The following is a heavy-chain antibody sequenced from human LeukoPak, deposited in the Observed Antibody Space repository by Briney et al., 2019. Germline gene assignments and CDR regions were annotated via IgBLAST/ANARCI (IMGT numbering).Heavy chain of an antibody. Sequence: PGETLRPSCAASGFTFSTYGMSWVRQAPGKGREWGAAISSTGGTTYYADSVKGRFTISRDNSKNTLYLQMNSLRAEDTAVYYCAKVGGSYFDVFDIWGQATMVTVSS. J-gene: IGHJ3*02. CDR3: AKVGGSYFDVFDI. CDR2: ISSTGGTT. CDR1: GFTFSTYG. V-gene: IGHV3-23*01. D-gene: IGHD1-26*01.